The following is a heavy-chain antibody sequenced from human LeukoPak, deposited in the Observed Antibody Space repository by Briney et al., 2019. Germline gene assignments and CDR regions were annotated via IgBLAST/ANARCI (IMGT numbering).Heavy chain of an antibody. D-gene: IGHD3-22*01. CDR2: IYSSGST. Sequence: SETLSLTCTVSGGSISSYYWSWIRQPARKGLEWIGRIYSSGSTNYNPSLKSRVTMSVDTSKKQFSLKLSSVTAADTAVYYCARSLNYYYDSSGSFDYWGQGTLVTVSS. CDR3: ARSLNYYYDSSGSFDY. CDR1: GGSISSYY. V-gene: IGHV4-4*07. J-gene: IGHJ4*02.